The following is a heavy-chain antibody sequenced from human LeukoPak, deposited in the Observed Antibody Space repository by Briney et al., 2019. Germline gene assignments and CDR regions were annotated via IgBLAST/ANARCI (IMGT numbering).Heavy chain of an antibody. D-gene: IGHD1-26*01. Sequence: SETLSLTCAVYGGSFSGYYWSWIRQPPGKGLEWIGEINHSGSTNYNPSLKSRVTISVDTSKNQFSLKLSSVTAADTAVYYCARGQKVGATPRLDYWGQGPLVTVSS. CDR1: GGSFSGYY. CDR2: INHSGST. CDR3: ARGQKVGATPRLDY. V-gene: IGHV4-34*01. J-gene: IGHJ4*02.